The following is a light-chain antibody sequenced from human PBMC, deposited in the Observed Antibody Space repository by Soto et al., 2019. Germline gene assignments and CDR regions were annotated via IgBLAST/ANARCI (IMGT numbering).Light chain of an antibody. CDR3: QTWGTGILV. CDR2: LNSDGRH. CDR1: SRHSSYA. V-gene: IGLV4-69*01. Sequence: QPVLTQSPSASASLGASVKLTCTLSSRHSSYANAWHQQQPEKGPRYLMKLNSDGRHTKGDGIPDRFSGSSSGTERYLTISSLQSEDEADYYCQTWGTGILVFGGGTKLTVL. J-gene: IGLJ2*01.